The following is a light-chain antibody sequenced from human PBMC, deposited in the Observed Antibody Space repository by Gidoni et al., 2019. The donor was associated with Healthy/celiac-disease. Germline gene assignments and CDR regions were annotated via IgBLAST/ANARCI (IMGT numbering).Light chain of an antibody. CDR1: QSISSY. CDR3: QQSYSTPDT. V-gene: IGKV1-39*01. CDR2: AAS. J-gene: IGKJ3*01. Sequence: DIQMTQSPSSLSASVGDRVTITCRASQSISSYLNWYQQKPGKAPKLLIYAASSLQSGVPSRFSGSGSGTDFTLTISSLQPEDFATYYCQQSYSTPDTXGXGTKVDIK.